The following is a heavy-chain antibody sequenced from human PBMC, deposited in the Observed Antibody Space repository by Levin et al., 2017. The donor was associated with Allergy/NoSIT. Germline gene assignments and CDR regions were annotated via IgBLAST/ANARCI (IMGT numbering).Heavy chain of an antibody. J-gene: IGHJ5*02. CDR2: VSGNGRNT. CDR1: GFTFSNYD. Sequence: GESLKISCAASGFTFSNYDMSWVRQAPGKGLEWVSAVSGNGRNTYYADSVKGRFSISRDNSKNTVYLQMNSLRAEDTALYYCAKFYCGSSDPWGQGTLVTVSS. CDR3: AKFYCGSSDP. D-gene: IGHD2-21*01. V-gene: IGHV3-23*01.